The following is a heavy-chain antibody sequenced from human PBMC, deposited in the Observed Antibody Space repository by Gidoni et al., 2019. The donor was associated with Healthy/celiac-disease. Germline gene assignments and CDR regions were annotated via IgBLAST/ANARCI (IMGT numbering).Heavy chain of an antibody. CDR1: CGSILSSSDY. CDR3: ARLRQLVRIWFDP. CDR2: IYYSGST. V-gene: IGHV4-39*01. D-gene: IGHD6-6*01. J-gene: IGHJ5*02. Sequence: QLQLQESGPGLVKPSESLSLTFTVSCGSILSSSDYWGWIRQPPGKGLEWIGSIYYSGSTYYNTSLKSRVTISVDTSKNQFSLKLSSVTAADTAVYYCARLRQLVRIWFDPWGQGTLVTVSS.